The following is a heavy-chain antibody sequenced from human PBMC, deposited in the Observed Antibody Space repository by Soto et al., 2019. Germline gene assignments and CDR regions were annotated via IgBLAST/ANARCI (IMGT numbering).Heavy chain of an antibody. V-gene: IGHV2-5*01. D-gene: IGHD1-7*01. Sequence: QITLKESGPTLVKPKQTLTLTFTFSGFSLSTSAVGVGWIRQPPGKALEWLALIYWNDDKQYSPSLKSRLTITTDTSKKQVVCTMTNMDPVDTAIYYCAHLGITGTTGYFDYWGQGTLVTVSS. J-gene: IGHJ4*02. CDR1: GFSLSTSAVG. CDR3: AHLGITGTTGYFDY. CDR2: IYWNDDK.